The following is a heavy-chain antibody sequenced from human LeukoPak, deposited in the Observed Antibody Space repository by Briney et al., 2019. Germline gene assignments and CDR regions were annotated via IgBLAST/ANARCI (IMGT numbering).Heavy chain of an antibody. CDR3: AQRGYSGYDSY. CDR1: GGSISSGGYY. J-gene: IGHJ4*02. Sequence: PSETLSLTCTVSGGSISSGGYYWSWIRQPPGKGLEWIGYIYHSGSTYYNPSLKSRVTISVDRSKNQFSLKLSSVTAAGTAVYYCAQRGYSGYDSYWGQGTLVTVSS. V-gene: IGHV4-30-2*01. D-gene: IGHD5-12*01. CDR2: IYHSGST.